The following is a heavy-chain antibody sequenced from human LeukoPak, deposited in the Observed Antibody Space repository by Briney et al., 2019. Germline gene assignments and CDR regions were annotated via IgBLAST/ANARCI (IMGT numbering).Heavy chain of an antibody. CDR2: INHSGST. CDR3: VGQKPGLRAFDI. D-gene: IGHD3-10*01. V-gene: IGHV4-34*01. J-gene: IGHJ3*02. Sequence: SETLSLTCAVYGGPFSGYYWSWIRQPPGKGLEWIGEINHSGSTNYNPSLKSRVTISVDTSKNQFSLQLSSVTSEDTAVYYCVGQKPGLRAFDIWGQGTMVTVSS. CDR1: GGPFSGYY.